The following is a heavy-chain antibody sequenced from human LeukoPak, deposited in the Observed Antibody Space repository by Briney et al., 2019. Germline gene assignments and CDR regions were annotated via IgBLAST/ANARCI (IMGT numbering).Heavy chain of an antibody. CDR1: GYNFTSYG. V-gene: IGHV1-18*01. CDR2: ISAYNGNT. Sequence: ASVKVSCKASGYNFTSYGISWVRQAPGQGLEWMGWISAYNGNTNCAQKLQGRVTMTTDTSTSTAYMELRSLRSDDTAVYYCARSYRAVGATNGVWFDPWGQGTLVTVSS. J-gene: IGHJ5*02. D-gene: IGHD1-26*01. CDR3: ARSYRAVGATNGVWFDP.